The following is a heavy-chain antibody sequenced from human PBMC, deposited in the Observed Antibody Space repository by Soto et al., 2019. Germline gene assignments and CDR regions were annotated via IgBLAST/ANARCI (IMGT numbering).Heavy chain of an antibody. Sequence: GGSLRLSCAASEFTVNSNYMTWVRQAPGRGLEWVSVIYSGGDTDHADSVKGRFTISRDTSRNTLFLQMNNLRAEDTAVYYCARVKPHKNFDYWGQGTLVTVSS. CDR1: EFTVNSNY. V-gene: IGHV3-53*01. CDR2: IYSGGDT. J-gene: IGHJ4*02. CDR3: ARVKPHKNFDY.